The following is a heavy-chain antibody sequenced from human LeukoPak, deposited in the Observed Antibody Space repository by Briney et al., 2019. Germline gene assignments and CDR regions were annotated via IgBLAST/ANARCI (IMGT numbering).Heavy chain of an antibody. CDR3: AAGCSSTSCYWYYYTDV. CDR1: GGSFSGYY. CDR2: INQSGST. V-gene: IGHV4-34*01. Sequence: SETLSLTCAVYGGSFSGYYWNWIRQPPGKGLEWIGEINQSGSTNYHPSLKSRVNISVDTSKRQFSLKLSPVTAADTAVYYCAAGCSSTSCYWYYYTDVWGKGTTVTVSS. D-gene: IGHD2-2*01. J-gene: IGHJ6*03.